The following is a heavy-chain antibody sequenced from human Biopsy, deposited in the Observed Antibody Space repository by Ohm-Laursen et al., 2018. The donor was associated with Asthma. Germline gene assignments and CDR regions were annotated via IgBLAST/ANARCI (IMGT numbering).Heavy chain of an antibody. CDR1: GGSVSSGSYY. CDR2: TSYSGST. V-gene: IGHV4-61*01. CDR3: ARVPTTLRYFDL. Sequence: SETLSLTCTVSGGSVSSGSYYWSWIRQPPGKGLAWVSYTSYSGSTDYNPSLKSRLTISMDTSKNQFSLKLSSVTAADTAVYYCARVPTTLRYFDLWGRGTLVTVSP. J-gene: IGHJ2*01. D-gene: IGHD2-15*01.